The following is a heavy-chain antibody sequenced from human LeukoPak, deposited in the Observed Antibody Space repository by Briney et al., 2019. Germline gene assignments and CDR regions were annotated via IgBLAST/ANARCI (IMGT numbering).Heavy chain of an antibody. Sequence: PGGSLRLSCAASGLSFSSFSMTWVRQAPGKGLEWVSSISSSNNYIYYPDSVKGRFTISRDNAKNSLYLQMNSLRAEDTAVYYCARTSIGARRANAFDIWGQGTMVTVSS. J-gene: IGHJ3*02. CDR3: ARTSIGARRANAFDI. D-gene: IGHD6-6*01. CDR1: GLSFSSFS. V-gene: IGHV3-21*01. CDR2: ISSSNNYI.